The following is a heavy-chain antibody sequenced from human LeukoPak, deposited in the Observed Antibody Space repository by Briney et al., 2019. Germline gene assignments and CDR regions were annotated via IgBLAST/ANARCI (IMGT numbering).Heavy chain of an antibody. CDR2: INDRGST. Sequence: PSQTLSLTCAVYGGSVSGYYWSWIRQPPGEGRECMGEINDRGSTNNNPSLKSRVTISVDTSKDQFSLKLSSVTAADTAVYYCARGFLEWLLIRGHAFDIWGQGTMVTVSS. J-gene: IGHJ3*02. V-gene: IGHV4-34*01. D-gene: IGHD3-3*01. CDR1: GGSVSGYY. CDR3: ARGFLEWLLIRGHAFDI.